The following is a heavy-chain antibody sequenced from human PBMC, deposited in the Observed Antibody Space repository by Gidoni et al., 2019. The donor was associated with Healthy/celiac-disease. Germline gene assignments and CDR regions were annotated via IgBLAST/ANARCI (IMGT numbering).Heavy chain of an antibody. Sequence: QVQLVQSGAEVKKPGASVKVSCKASGYTFTSYGISWVRQAPGQGLEWMGWISAYNGNTNYAQKLQGRVTMTTDTSTSTAYMELRSLRSDDTAVYYCARDSELRFVVHESQGRGGMDVWGQGTTVTVSS. CDR3: ARDSELRFVVHESQGRGGMDV. V-gene: IGHV1-18*04. D-gene: IGHD2-21*01. J-gene: IGHJ6*02. CDR1: GYTFTSYG. CDR2: ISAYNGNT.